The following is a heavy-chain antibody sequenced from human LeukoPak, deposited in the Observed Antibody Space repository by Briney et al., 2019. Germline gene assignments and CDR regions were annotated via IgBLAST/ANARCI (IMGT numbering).Heavy chain of an antibody. V-gene: IGHV4-61*01. Sequence: SETLSLTCTVSGGSVSSGSYYWNWIRQPPGKGLEWIGYIYYSGSTNYNPSLKSRVTISIDTSKNQFSLQVRSVTAADTAVYYCARASRKPLWFGESIDYWGQGTQVTVSS. CDR2: IYYSGST. CDR1: GGSVSSGSYY. CDR3: ARASRKPLWFGESIDY. J-gene: IGHJ4*02. D-gene: IGHD3-10*01.